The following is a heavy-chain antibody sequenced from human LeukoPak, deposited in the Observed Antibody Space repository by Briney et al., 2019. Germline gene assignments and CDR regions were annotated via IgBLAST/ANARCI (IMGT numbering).Heavy chain of an antibody. CDR1: GGSISSYY. V-gene: IGHV4-59*12. Sequence: SETLSLTCTVSGGSISSYYWSWIRQPPGKGLEWIGYIYYSGSTNYNPSLKSRVTISVDTSKNQFSLKLSSVTAADTAVYYCAKDHSKSYNWNDANAGGACAFDIWGQGTMVTVSS. J-gene: IGHJ3*02. CDR2: IYYSGST. CDR3: AKDHSKSYNWNDANAGGACAFDI. D-gene: IGHD1-20*01.